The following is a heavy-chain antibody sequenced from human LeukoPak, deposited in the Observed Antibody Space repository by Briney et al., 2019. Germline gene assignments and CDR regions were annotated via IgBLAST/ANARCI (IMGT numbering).Heavy chain of an antibody. CDR1: GFTFSSYA. D-gene: IGHD2-2*01. CDR2: ISYDGSNK. V-gene: IGHV3-30-3*01. CDR3: ARDTRGESDY. J-gene: IGHJ4*01. Sequence: PGGSLRLSCAASGFTFSSYAMHWVRQAPGKGLEWVAVISYDGSNKYYADSVKGRFTISRDNSKNTLYLQMNSLRAEDTAVYYCARDTRGESDYWGHGTLVTVSS.